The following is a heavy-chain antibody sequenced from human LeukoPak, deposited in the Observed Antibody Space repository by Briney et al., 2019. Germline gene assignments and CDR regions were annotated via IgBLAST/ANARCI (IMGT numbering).Heavy chain of an antibody. J-gene: IGHJ3*02. CDR2: IYYSGGT. D-gene: IGHD3-10*01. Sequence: GSLRLSCAASGFTFKSHHMSWVRQAPGKGLEWIGYIYYSGGTNYNPSLKSRVTISVDTSKNQFSLKLSSVTAADTAVYYCARHRGFGEIDAFDIWGQGTMVTVSS. V-gene: IGHV4-59*08. CDR3: ARHRGFGEIDAFDI. CDR1: GFTFKSHH.